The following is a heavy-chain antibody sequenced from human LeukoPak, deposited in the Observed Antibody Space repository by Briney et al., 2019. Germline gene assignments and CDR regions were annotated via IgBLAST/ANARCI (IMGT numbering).Heavy chain of an antibody. CDR3: AIRKPGPLTTIAFDY. J-gene: IGHJ4*02. CDR1: GGSISSSSYY. CDR2: IYYSGST. Sequence: SETLSLTCTVSGGSISSSSYYWGWIRQPPGKGLEWIGSIYYSGSTYYNPSLKSRVTISVDTSKNQFSLKLSSVTAADTAVYHCAIRKPGPLTTIAFDYWGQGTLVTVSS. D-gene: IGHD3-22*01. V-gene: IGHV4-39*01.